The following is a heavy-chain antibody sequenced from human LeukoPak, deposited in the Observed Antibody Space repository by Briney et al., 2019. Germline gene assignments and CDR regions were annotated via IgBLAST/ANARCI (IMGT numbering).Heavy chain of an antibody. Sequence: SETLSLNCTVSGGSISSYYWRWIRQPPGKGLEWIGYIYYSGSTNYNPSLKSRVTISVDTSKNQFSLKLSSVTAADTAVYYCARDDRHDAFDIWGQGTMVTVSS. CDR3: ARDDRHDAFDI. J-gene: IGHJ3*02. CDR2: IYYSGST. V-gene: IGHV4-59*01. CDR1: GGSISSYY.